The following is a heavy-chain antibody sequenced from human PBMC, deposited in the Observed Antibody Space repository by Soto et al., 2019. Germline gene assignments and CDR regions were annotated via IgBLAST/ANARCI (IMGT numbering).Heavy chain of an antibody. CDR2: ISSSSSTI. Sequence: EVQLVESGGGLVQPGGSLRLSCAASGFTFSSYSMNWVRQAPGKGLEWVSYISSSSSTIYYADSLKGRFTISRDNAKYSLYLRRIMLRVEDMAVDYCARDLKSGLFGYWGQGTLVTVSS. J-gene: IGHJ4*02. CDR1: GFTFSSYS. V-gene: IGHV3-48*01. CDR3: ARDLKSGLFGY.